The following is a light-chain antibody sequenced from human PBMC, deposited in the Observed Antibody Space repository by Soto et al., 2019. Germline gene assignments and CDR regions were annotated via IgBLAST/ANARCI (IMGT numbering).Light chain of an antibody. CDR3: HQYNNWPPIT. J-gene: IGKJ5*01. CDR1: QSIRSD. Sequence: EIVMTQSPASLSVSPGERVTLSCRASQSIRSDLAWYQHKPGQAPRLLMYGASTRATGTPARFSGSGSGTDLTLTISSLQSEDFAVYFCHQYNNWPPITFGQGTRLEIK. V-gene: IGKV3-15*01. CDR2: GAS.